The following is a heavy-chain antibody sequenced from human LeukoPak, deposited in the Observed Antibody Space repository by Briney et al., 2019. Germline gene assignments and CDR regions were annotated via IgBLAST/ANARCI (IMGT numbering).Heavy chain of an antibody. CDR1: GFPFSDYW. J-gene: IGHJ3*02. CDR3: ARTWDSSGWYRGVDAFDI. D-gene: IGHD6-19*01. CDR2: ISSSGSTI. V-gene: IGHV3-48*03. Sequence: GGSLRLSCAASGFPFSDYWMNWVRQAPGKGLEWVSYISSSGSTIYYADSVKGRFTISRDNAKNSLYLQMNSLRAEDTAVYYCARTWDSSGWYRGVDAFDIWGQGTMVTVSS.